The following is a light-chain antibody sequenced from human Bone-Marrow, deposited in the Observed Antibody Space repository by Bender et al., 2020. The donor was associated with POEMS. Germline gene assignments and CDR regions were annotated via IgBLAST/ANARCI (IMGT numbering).Light chain of an antibody. CDR1: SSDVGAYNS. J-gene: IGLJ2*01. CDR2: EVS. Sequence: QSALTQPASVSGSPGQSITISCTGTSSDVGAYNSVSWYQQHPGKVPKVVIYEVSQRPSGVSSRFSGSKSGYTASLTISGLQAEDEVDYYCCSYAGNSIVVFGGGTKVTVL. V-gene: IGLV2-23*02. CDR3: CSYAGNSIVV.